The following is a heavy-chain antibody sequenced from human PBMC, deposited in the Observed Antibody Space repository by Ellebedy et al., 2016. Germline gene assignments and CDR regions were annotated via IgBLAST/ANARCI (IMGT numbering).Heavy chain of an antibody. CDR3: AGDSRGITALGTSLHY. CDR2: LYRTGST. J-gene: IGHJ4*02. Sequence: GGSLRLSCAVSGFTVSDNYMSWVRQAPGKGLEWVATLYRTGSTFYPDSAKGRFTISRDNSKNTLYLQMNSLRVEDTAVYYCAGDSRGITALGTSLHYWGQGTLVIVSS. V-gene: IGHV3-53*01. CDR1: GFTVSDNY. D-gene: IGHD6-13*01.